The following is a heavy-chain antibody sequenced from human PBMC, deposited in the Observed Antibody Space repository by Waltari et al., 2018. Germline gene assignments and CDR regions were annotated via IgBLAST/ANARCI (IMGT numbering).Heavy chain of an antibody. V-gene: IGHV1-8*02. D-gene: IGHD3-22*01. J-gene: IGHJ4*02. CDR3: ARGGGVYDSSGYPDY. CDR2: MNPNSGNT. CDR1: GGTFSSYA. Sequence: QVQLVQSGAEVKKPGSSVKVSCKASGGTFSSYAISWVRQAPGQGLEWMGGMNPNSGNTGYAQKFQGRVTMTRNTSISTAYMELSSLRSEDTAVYYCARGGGVYDSSGYPDYWGQGTLVTVSS.